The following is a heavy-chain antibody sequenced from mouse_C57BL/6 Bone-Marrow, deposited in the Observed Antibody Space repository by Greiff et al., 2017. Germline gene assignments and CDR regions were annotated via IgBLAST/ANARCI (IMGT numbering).Heavy chain of an antibody. V-gene: IGHV1-39*01. Sequence: EVQLQQSGPELVKPGASVKISCKPSGYSFTDYNMNWVKQSNGKSLEWIGVINPNYGTPSYKQKFKGKATLTVDQSSSTAYMQLNSLTSEDSAVYYCAMRGYYAMDYWGQGTSVTVSS. J-gene: IGHJ4*01. CDR1: GYSFTDYN. CDR3: AMRGYYAMDY. CDR2: INPNYGTP.